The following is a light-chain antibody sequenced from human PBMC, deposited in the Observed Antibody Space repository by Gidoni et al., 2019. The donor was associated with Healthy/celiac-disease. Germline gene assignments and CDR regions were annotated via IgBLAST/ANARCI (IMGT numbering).Light chain of an antibody. Sequence: ALPLTQSPSSLSASVGDRVTITCRASQGISSALAWYQQKPGKAPKLLIYDASSLESGVPSRFSGSGSGTDFTLTISSLQPEDFATYYCQQCNSYLYTFGQGTKLEIK. CDR2: DAS. V-gene: IGKV1-13*02. J-gene: IGKJ2*01. CDR3: QQCNSYLYT. CDR1: QGISSA.